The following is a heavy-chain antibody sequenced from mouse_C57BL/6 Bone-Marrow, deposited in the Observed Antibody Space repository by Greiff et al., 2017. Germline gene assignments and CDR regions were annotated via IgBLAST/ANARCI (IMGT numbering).Heavy chain of an antibody. CDR2: IWSGGST. D-gene: IGHD2-5*01. CDR1: GFSLTSYG. V-gene: IGHV2-2*01. CDR3: AIYYSNYRFAY. Sequence: VKLVESGPGLVQPSQSLSITCTVSGFSLTSYGVHWVRQSPGKGLEWLGVIWSGGSTDYNAAFISRLSISKDNSKSQVFFKMNSLQADDTAIYYCAIYYSNYRFAYWGQGTLVTVSA. J-gene: IGHJ3*01.